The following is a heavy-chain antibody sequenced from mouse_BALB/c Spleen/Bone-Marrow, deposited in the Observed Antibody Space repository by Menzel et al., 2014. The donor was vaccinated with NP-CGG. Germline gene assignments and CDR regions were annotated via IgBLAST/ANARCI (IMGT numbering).Heavy chain of an antibody. J-gene: IGHJ1*01. Sequence: VQLKQSGPELVKPGASVKISCKASGYTFTDYNMHWVKQSHGKSLEWIGYIYPYNGGTGYNQKFKSKATLTVDNSSSTAYMELRSLTSEDSAVYYGARRAGGWYFDVWGAGTTVTVSS. D-gene: IGHD3-1*01. CDR3: ARRAGGWYFDV. CDR2: IYPYNGGT. V-gene: IGHV1S29*02. CDR1: GYTFTDYN.